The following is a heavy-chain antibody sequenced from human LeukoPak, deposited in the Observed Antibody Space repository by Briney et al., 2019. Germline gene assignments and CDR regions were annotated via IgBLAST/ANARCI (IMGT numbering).Heavy chain of an antibody. J-gene: IGHJ6*04. CDR1: GFTFSSYE. V-gene: IGHV3-48*03. CDR3: ARAKGLLWFGEGYYGMDV. D-gene: IGHD3-10*01. CDR2: ISSSGSTI. Sequence: GGSLRLSCAASGFTFSSYEMNWVRQAPGKGLEWVSYISSSGSTICYADSVKGRFTISRDNAKNSLYLQMNSLRAEDTAVYYCARAKGLLWFGEGYYGMDVWGKGTTVTVSS.